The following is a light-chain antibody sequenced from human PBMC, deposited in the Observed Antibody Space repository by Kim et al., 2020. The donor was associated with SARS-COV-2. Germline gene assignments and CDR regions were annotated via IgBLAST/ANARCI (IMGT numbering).Light chain of an antibody. CDR1: QDIKNY. Sequence: DIQMTQSPSSLSASVGDRVTISCRASQDIKNYLAWFQQNPGKAPKSLIYAASSLHSGVPSNFSGSGSGTDFTLTISSLQPDDFATYYCQQYNFYPFTFGQGTKLEI. CDR2: AAS. J-gene: IGKJ2*01. V-gene: IGKV1-16*02. CDR3: QQYNFYPFT.